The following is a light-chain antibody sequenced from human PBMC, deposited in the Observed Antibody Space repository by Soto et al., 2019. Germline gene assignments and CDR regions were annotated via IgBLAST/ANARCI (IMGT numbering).Light chain of an antibody. CDR1: NSDIGSNY. CDR3: AAWDDSLSVRL. J-gene: IGLJ2*01. V-gene: IGLV1-47*01. CDR2: RNN. Sequence: QSVLTQPPSASGTPGQRVTISCSGNNSDIGSNYVYWYQQFPGTAPKLLIYRNNQRPSGVPDRFSGSKSGTSASLAISGLRSEDEADYFCAAWDDSLSVRLFGGGTKLTVL.